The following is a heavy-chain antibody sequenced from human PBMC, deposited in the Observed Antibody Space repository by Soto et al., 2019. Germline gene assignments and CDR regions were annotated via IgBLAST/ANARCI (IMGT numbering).Heavy chain of an antibody. CDR1: GGTFSSYA. D-gene: IGHD2-15*01. CDR3: ARSQGDIVVVVAATPYYYGMDV. J-gene: IGHJ6*02. Sequence: QVQLVQSGAEVKKPGSSVKVSCKASGGTFSSYAISWVRQAPGQGLEWMGGIIPIFGTANYGQKFQGRVTITADKSTSTAYMELSSMRSEDTAVYYCARSQGDIVVVVAATPYYYGMDVWVQGTTVTVSS. V-gene: IGHV1-69*06. CDR2: IIPIFGTA.